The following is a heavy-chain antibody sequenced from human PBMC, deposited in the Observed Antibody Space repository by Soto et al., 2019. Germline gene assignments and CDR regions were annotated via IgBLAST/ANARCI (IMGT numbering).Heavy chain of an antibody. D-gene: IGHD3-22*01. CDR3: ARDTDYYDSSGYYSGWFDP. CDR2: INPSGGST. J-gene: IGHJ5*02. CDR1: GYTFTSYY. V-gene: IGHV1-46*01. Sequence: QVQLVQSGAEVKKTGASVKVSCKASGYTFTSYYMHWVRQAPGQGLEWMGIINPSGGSTSYAQKFQGRVTMTRDTSTSTVYMELSSLRSEDTAVYYCARDTDYYDSSGYYSGWFDPWGQGTLVTVSS.